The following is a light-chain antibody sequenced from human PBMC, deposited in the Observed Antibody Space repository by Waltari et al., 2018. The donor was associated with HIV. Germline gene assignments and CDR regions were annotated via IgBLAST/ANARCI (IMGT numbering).Light chain of an antibody. V-gene: IGKV3-11*01. CDR2: GAS. J-gene: IGKJ5*01. CDR3: QQRGNWPIT. Sequence: EIVLTQSPVTLSLSPGERATLSCRASQSVSSYLAWYQHRPGKAPRLLIYGASSRATGIPARFSGSGSGTDFTLTISSLEPGDFGVYYCQQRGNWPITFGQGTRLEIK. CDR1: QSVSSY.